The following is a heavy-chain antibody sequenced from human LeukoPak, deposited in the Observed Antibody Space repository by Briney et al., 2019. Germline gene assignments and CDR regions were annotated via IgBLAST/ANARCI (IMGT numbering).Heavy chain of an antibody. Sequence: GASVKVSCKASGYSFTRYYMHWVRQAPGQGLEWMGWINPNSGGTNYAQKFQGRVTMTRDTSISTAYMELSRLRSDDTAVYYCARTLWFGERWPYFDLWGRGTLVTVSS. CDR2: INPNSGGT. J-gene: IGHJ2*01. D-gene: IGHD3-10*01. V-gene: IGHV1-2*02. CDR1: GYSFTRYY. CDR3: ARTLWFGERWPYFDL.